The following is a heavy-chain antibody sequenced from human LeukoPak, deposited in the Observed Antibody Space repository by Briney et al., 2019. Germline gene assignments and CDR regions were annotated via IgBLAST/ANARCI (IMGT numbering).Heavy chain of an antibody. CDR3: ARGSSPYNWYFDL. Sequence: ASVKVSCKASGYRLRNHGISWVRQAPGQGLEWVAWIAADSGDIHGYTHYAEKLQGTVSMTTDTSTDTAYMDLRSLTSDDTAVYYCARGSSPYNWYFDLWGRGTLITVSS. D-gene: IGHD4-11*01. J-gene: IGHJ2*01. CDR2: IAADSGDIHGYT. CDR1: GYRLRNHG. V-gene: IGHV1-18*01.